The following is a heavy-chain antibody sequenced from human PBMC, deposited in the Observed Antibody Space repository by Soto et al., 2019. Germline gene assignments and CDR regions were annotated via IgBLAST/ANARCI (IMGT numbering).Heavy chain of an antibody. CDR2: TYYRSKWYT. CDR3: ARDSIVVPGTAGV. J-gene: IGHJ4*02. D-gene: IGHD6-19*01. V-gene: IGHV6-1*01. CDR1: GDSVSSNSAA. Sequence: SQTLSLTCVISGDSVSSNSAAWNWIRQSPSRGLEWLGRTYYRSKWYTEYATSVKSRISINPDTSKNQFSLQLSSVTPEDTAVYYCARDSIVVPGTAGVWGQGTLVTVSS.